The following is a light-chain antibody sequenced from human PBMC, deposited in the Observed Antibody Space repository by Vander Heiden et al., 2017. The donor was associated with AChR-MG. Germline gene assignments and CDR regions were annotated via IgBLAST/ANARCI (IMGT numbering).Light chain of an antibody. V-gene: IGLV1-40*01. CDR1: NSNIGANYD. CDR3: QSYDNSLGGTYVV. J-gene: IGLJ2*01. Sequence: QSVLTLPSSVSGAPGQRASISCTGSNSNIGANYDLHWYQHHPGTAPKVLIFGDNNRPSGVPDRFSGSKSGASASLAITGLQAEDEGDYYCQSYDNSLGGTYVVFGGGTKLTVL. CDR2: GDN.